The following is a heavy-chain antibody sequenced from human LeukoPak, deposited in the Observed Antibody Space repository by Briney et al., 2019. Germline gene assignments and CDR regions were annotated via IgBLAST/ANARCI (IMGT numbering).Heavy chain of an antibody. V-gene: IGHV3-15*01. Sequence: GGSLRLSCAASGFTFSKAWMSWVRQAPGKGLEWVGRFKSKTDGGTTDYAAPVKGRFIVSRDDSKNTLYLQMNSLRTEDTAVYFCTKDIGYFDYWGQGTLVTVSS. CDR2: FKSKTDGGTT. J-gene: IGHJ4*02. CDR3: TKDIGYFDY. CDR1: GFTFSKAW.